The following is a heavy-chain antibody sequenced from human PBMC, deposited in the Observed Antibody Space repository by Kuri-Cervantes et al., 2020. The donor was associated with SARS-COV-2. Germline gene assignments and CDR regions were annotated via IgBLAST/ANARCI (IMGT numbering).Heavy chain of an antibody. D-gene: IGHD2-21*01. CDR2: ISYDGSNE. V-gene: IGHV3-30-3*01. Sequence: GESLKISCAASGFTFSSYAMHWVRQAPGKGLEWVAVISYDGSNEYYADSVKGRFTISRDNSKNTLYLQMNSLRAEDTAVYYCARARVGVFDFWGQGALVTVSS. CDR3: ARARVGVFDF. CDR1: GFTFSSYA. J-gene: IGHJ4*02.